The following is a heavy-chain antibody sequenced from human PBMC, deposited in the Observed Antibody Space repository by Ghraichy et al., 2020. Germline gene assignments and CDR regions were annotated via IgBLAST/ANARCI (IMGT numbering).Heavy chain of an antibody. V-gene: IGHV1-18*04. D-gene: IGHD3-10*01. CDR2: ISAYNGNT. CDR1: GYTFTSYG. Sequence: ASVKVSCKASGYTFTSYGISWVRQAPGQGLEWMGWISAYNGNTNYAQKLQGRVTMTTDTSTSTAYMELRSLRSDDTAVYYCARDRGGFGEFTLNYWGQGTLVTVSS. J-gene: IGHJ4*02. CDR3: ARDRGGFGEFTLNY.